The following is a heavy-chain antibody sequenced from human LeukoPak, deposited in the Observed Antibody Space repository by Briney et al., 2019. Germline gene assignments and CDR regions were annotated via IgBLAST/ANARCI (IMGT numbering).Heavy chain of an antibody. CDR1: GFTFSSYG. Sequence: PGRSLRLSCAASGFTFSSYGMHWVRQAPGKGLEWVSAVSGSGGSTYYADSVKGRFTISRDNSKNTLYLQMNSLRAEDTAVYYCAKDSALYYDYVWGSYSDYWGQGTLVTVSS. D-gene: IGHD3-16*01. V-gene: IGHV3-23*01. CDR3: AKDSALYYDYVWGSYSDY. CDR2: VSGSGGST. J-gene: IGHJ4*02.